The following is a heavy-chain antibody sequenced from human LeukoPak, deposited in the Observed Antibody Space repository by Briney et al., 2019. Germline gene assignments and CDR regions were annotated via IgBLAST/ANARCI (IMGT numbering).Heavy chain of an antibody. CDR2: ISSNGGTT. D-gene: IGHD4-23*01. Sequence: GGSLRLSCAASGFTFSSYSMHWVRQAPGKGLEYASAISSNGGTTYYANSVKGRFTISRDNSKNTLYLQMGSLRAEDMAVYCCARVTDTGWFDPWAQGTLVTVSS. CDR1: GFTFSSYS. V-gene: IGHV3-64*01. J-gene: IGHJ5*02. CDR3: ARVTDTGWFDP.